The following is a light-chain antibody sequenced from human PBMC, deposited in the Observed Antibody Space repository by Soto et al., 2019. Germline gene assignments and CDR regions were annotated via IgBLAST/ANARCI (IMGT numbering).Light chain of an antibody. CDR2: GAS. V-gene: IGKV3-15*01. Sequence: EIVMTQSPATLSVSPGERATLSCRASQSVSSDLAWYHQKPGQAPRLLIYGASTRATGIPARFSGSGSGTEFTLTINSLQSEDFATYYCQQRETFGPGTKVDIK. CDR3: QQRET. CDR1: QSVSSD. J-gene: IGKJ3*01.